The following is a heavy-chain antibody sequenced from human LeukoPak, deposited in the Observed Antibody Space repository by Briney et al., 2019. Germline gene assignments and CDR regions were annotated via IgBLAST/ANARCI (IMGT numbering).Heavy chain of an antibody. CDR2: ISGSGSST. CDR3: VKGLSTLIYNWFDP. CDR1: GFTFSSHV. Sequence: GGSLRLSCAASGFTFSSHVMSWVRQAPGKGPEWVAAISGSGSSTYYADPMKGRFTISRDNENNTLFLEINSLRAEDTAVYYCVKGLSTLIYNWFDPWAREPWSPSP. V-gene: IGHV3-23*01. D-gene: IGHD3/OR15-3a*01. J-gene: IGHJ5*02.